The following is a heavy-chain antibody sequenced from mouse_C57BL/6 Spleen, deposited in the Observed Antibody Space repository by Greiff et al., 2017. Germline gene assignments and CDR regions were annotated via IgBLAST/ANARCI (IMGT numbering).Heavy chain of an antibody. CDR1: GYAFSSSW. V-gene: IGHV1-82*01. CDR3: ARHEGY. Sequence: VKLMESGPELVKPGASVKISCKASGYAFSSSWMNWVKQRPGKGLEWIGRIYPGDGDTNYNGKFKGKATLTADKSSSTAYMQLSSLTSEDSAVYFCARHEGYWGQGTTLTVSS. CDR2: IYPGDGDT. J-gene: IGHJ2*01.